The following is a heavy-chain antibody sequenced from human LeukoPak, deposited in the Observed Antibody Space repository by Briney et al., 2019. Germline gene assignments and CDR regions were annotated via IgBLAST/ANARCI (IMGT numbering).Heavy chain of an antibody. CDR3: ARPPGLAGHYSYYYGVDV. V-gene: IGHV6-1*01. Sequence: SQTLSLTCAISGDSVSSNSGAWNWIRQSPSRGLEWMGRTYYRSKWYNDYAVSVKSRITINPDTSKNQFSLHLNSVTPEDTAVYFCARPPGLAGHYSYYYGVDVWGQGTTVTVSS. CDR2: TYYRSKWYN. J-gene: IGHJ6*02. CDR1: GDSVSSNSGA. D-gene: IGHD6-19*01.